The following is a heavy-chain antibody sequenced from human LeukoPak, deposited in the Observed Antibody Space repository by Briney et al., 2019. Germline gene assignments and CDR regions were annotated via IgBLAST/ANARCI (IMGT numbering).Heavy chain of an antibody. CDR2: ISAYNGNT. CDR3: ATAFFHAVRGDPLPLYYYYYMDV. Sequence: ASVKVSCKASGYTFTSYGISWVRQAPGQGLEWMGWISAYNGNTNYAQKLQGRVTMTTDTSTSTAYMELRSLRSDDTAVYYCATAFFHAVRGDPLPLYYYYYMDVWGKGTTVTVSS. CDR1: GYTFTSYG. V-gene: IGHV1-18*01. D-gene: IGHD2/OR15-2a*01. J-gene: IGHJ6*03.